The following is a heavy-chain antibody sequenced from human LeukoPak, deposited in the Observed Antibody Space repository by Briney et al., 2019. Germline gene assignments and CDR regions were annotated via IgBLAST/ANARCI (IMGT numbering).Heavy chain of an antibody. CDR1: GLTVSSNY. V-gene: IGHV3-30*02. Sequence: PGGSLRLSCAVSGLTVSSNYMSWVRQAPGKGLEWVAFIRYDGSNKYYADSVKGRFTISRDNSKNTLYLQMNSLRAEDTAVYYCAKDARPINWNDWFDPWGQGTLVTVSS. J-gene: IGHJ5*02. CDR2: IRYDGSNK. D-gene: IGHD1-20*01. CDR3: AKDARPINWNDWFDP.